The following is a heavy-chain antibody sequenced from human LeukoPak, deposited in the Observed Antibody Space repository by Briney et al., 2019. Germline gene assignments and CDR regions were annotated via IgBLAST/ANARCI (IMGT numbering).Heavy chain of an antibody. D-gene: IGHD3-10*01. V-gene: IGHV4-59*08. J-gene: IGHJ4*02. CDR2: IYYSGST. Sequence: SETLSLTCAVYGGSFSGYYWSWIRQPPGKGLEWIGYIYYSGSTNYNPSLKSRVTISVDTSKNQFSLKLSSVTAADTAVYYCARHRKPAITMIRGVNRGGAIDYWGQGTLVTVSS. CDR1: GGSFSGYY. CDR3: ARHRKPAITMIRGVNRGGAIDY.